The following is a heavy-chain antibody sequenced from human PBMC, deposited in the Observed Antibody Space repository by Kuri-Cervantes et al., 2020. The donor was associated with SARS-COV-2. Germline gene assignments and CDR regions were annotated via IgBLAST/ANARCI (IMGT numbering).Heavy chain of an antibody. J-gene: IGHJ5*02. CDR2: ISYDGSNK. CDR3: ARGYSGSYISWFDP. V-gene: IGHV3-30-3*01. Sequence: GESLKISCAASGFTFSSYAMHWVRQAPGKGLEWVAVISYDGSNKYYADSVKGRFTISRDNSKNTLYLQMNSLRAEDTAVYYCARGYSGSYISWFDPWGQGTLVTVSS. D-gene: IGHD1-26*01. CDR1: GFTFSSYA.